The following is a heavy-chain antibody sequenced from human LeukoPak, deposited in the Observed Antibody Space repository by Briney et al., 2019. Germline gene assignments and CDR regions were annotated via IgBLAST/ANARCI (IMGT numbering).Heavy chain of an antibody. J-gene: IGHJ6*02. D-gene: IGHD2-15*01. Sequence: SETLSLTCAVYGGSFSGYYWSWIRQPPGKGLEWIGEINHSGSTNYNPSLKSRVTISVDTSKNQFSLKLSSVTAADTAVYYCARGKVGVVVVAATPDYYYGMDVWGQGTTVTVSS. V-gene: IGHV4-34*01. CDR3: ARGKVGVVVVAATPDYYYGMDV. CDR2: INHSGST. CDR1: GGSFSGYY.